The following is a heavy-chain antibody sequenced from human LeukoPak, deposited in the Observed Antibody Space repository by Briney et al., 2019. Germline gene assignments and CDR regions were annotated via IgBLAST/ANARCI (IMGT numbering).Heavy chain of an antibody. D-gene: IGHD2-15*01. CDR1: GFTFSSYS. V-gene: IGHV3-21*01. CDR3: ARDTVVAAAFFDY. Sequence: GGSLRLSCAASGFTFSSYSMNWVRQAPGKGLEWVSSISSSSSYIYYADSVKGRFTISRDNAKNSLYLQMNSLRAEDTAVYYCARDTVVAAAFFDYWGQGTLVTVSS. J-gene: IGHJ4*02. CDR2: ISSSSSYI.